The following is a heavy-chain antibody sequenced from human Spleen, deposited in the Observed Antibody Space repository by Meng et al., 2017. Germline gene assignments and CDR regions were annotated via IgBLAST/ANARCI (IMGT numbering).Heavy chain of an antibody. CDR3: ARDRPGDAFDI. V-gene: IGHV4-34*01. J-gene: IGHJ3*02. Sequence: QVPLQQWGAGLLKPSETLSLTCVVSGGSFSDYYWSWIRQPPGKGLEWIGEINHSGSTNYNPSLESRATISVDTSQNNLSLKLSSVTAADTAVYYCARDRPGDAFDIWGQGTMVTVSS. CDR1: GGSFSDYY. CDR2: INHSGST.